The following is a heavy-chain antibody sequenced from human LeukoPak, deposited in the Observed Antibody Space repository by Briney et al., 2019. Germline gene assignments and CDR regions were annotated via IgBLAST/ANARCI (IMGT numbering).Heavy chain of an antibody. V-gene: IGHV4-39*01. D-gene: IGHD5-18*01. CDR1: GGSIITTDDY. Sequence: KSSETLSLTCTVSGGSIITTDDYWGWTRQPPGQGLEWIATIRYGGNTYHNPSLKSRVAISVDTSKNQLSLKMTSVTAADTAVYYCAKLRGGIQLWGDWGQGTLVPVSS. J-gene: IGHJ4*02. CDR2: IRYGGNT. CDR3: AKLRGGIQLWGD.